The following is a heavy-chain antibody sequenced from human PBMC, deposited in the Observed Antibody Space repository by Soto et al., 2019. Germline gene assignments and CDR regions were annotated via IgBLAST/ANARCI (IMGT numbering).Heavy chain of an antibody. CDR3: ARGSKYGDYSRWFDP. CDR2: VNPNSGNT. Sequence: ASVKVSCKASGYTFTSYDINWVRQATGQGFEYLGWVNPNSGNTGYVKKFQGRVTMTGDTSMSTAYMELSSLRSEDTAVYYCARGSKYGDYSRWFDPWGPGTLVTVSS. D-gene: IGHD4-17*01. CDR1: GYTFTSYD. J-gene: IGHJ5*02. V-gene: IGHV1-8*01.